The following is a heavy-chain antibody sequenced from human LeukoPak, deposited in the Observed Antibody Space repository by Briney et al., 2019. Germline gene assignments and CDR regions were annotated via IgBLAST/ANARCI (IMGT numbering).Heavy chain of an antibody. CDR1: GFTFSSYW. J-gene: IGHJ4*02. CDR3: ARAAARGYDILTGDFDY. V-gene: IGHV3-7*01. Sequence: GGSLRLSCAASGFTFSSYWMSWVRQAPGKGLEWVANIKQDGSEKYYVDSVKGRFTISRDNAKNSLYLQMNSLRAEDTAVYYCARAAARGYDILTGDFDYWGQGTLVTVSS. D-gene: IGHD3-9*01. CDR2: IKQDGSEK.